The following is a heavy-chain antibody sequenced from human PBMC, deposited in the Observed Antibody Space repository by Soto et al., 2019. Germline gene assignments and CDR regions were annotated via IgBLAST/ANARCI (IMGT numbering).Heavy chain of an antibody. D-gene: IGHD3-16*01. V-gene: IGHV3-9*01. CDR2: ISWNSGSI. J-gene: IGHJ5*02. CDR1: GFTFDDYA. Sequence: GGSLRLSCAASGFTFDDYAMHWVRQAPGQGLEWVSGISWNSGSIGYAASVKGRFTISRDNAKNSLYLQMNSLRAEDTALYYCAIAPRFGIGTVNWFDPWGQGSLVTISS. CDR3: AIAPRFGIGTVNWFDP.